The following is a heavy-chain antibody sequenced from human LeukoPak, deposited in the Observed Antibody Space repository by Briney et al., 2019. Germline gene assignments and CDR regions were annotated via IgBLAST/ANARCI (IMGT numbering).Heavy chain of an antibody. CDR2: ISSSGSTI. CDR1: GFTFSDYY. CDR3: AKDPYYYDSSGYYSEYFQH. Sequence: GGSLRLSCAASGFTFSDYYMSWIRQAPGKGLEWVSYISSSGSTIYYADSVKGRFTISRDNSKNTLYLQMNSLRAEDTAVYYCAKDPYYYDSSGYYSEYFQHWGQGTLVTVSS. J-gene: IGHJ1*01. D-gene: IGHD3-22*01. V-gene: IGHV3-11*01.